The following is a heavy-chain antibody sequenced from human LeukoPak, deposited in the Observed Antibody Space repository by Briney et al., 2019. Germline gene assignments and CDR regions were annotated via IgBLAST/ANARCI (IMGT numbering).Heavy chain of an antibody. J-gene: IGHJ4*02. CDR3: ARDLPTGASRVFLVQ. Sequence: GGSLRLSCAPSGLTFSSASMNWVRQAPGKGLEWVSSISSSSSYIYYADSVKGRFTISRDNAKNSLYLLMNTLRAEDTAVYYCARDLPTGASRVFLVQWGQGTLVTVSS. V-gene: IGHV3-21*01. CDR1: GLTFSSAS. D-gene: IGHD1-26*01. CDR2: ISSSSSYI.